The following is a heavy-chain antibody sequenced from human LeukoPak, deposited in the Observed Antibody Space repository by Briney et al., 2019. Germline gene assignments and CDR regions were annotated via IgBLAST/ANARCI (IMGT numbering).Heavy chain of an antibody. J-gene: IGHJ4*02. CDR3: ARGIGGANDY. CDR2: TSFDGSNE. Sequence: GRSLRLSCAASGFTFSSYAMHWVRQPPGKGLEWVAVTSFDGSNEKYADSVKGRFTISRDNSKNTVYLQMNSLRAEDTAVYYCARGIGGANDYWGQGTLVTVSS. CDR1: GFTFSSYA. V-gene: IGHV3-30*04. D-gene: IGHD1-26*01.